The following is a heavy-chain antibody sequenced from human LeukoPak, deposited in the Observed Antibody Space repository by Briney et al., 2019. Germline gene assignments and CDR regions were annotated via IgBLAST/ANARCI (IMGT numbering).Heavy chain of an antibody. CDR3: VKVEWTRSFADS. Sequence: PGGSLRLSCAASGFTFNNYAMSWVRQAPGTGLEWVSAISKSGGRTYHADSVKGRFTISRDNSRNTVYLQINSLRDEDTATYYCVKVEWTRSFADSWGQGTLVTVSS. J-gene: IGHJ4*02. CDR2: ISKSGGRT. CDR1: GFTFNNYA. D-gene: IGHD3-3*01. V-gene: IGHV3-23*01.